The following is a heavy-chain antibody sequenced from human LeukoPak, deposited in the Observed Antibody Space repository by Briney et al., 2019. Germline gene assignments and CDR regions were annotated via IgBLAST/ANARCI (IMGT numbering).Heavy chain of an antibody. V-gene: IGHV4-4*07. D-gene: IGHD3-10*01. CDR1: GGSISTYY. J-gene: IGHJ4*02. CDR3: AADSGSGNYHY. Sequence: PSETLSLTCTVSGGSISTYYWSWIRQPADKGLEWLGRILTSGSTIYNPSLKSRLTMSVDTSKNHLSLRLSSVTAADTAVYYCAADSGSGNYHYWGQGTLVTVSS. CDR2: ILTSGST.